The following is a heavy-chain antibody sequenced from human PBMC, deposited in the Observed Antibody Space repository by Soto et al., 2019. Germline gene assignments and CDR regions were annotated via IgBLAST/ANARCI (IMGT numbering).Heavy chain of an antibody. CDR3: ARLYSSTGGPLYDAFDI. CDR2: IYHSGST. V-gene: IGHV4-4*02. D-gene: IGHD6-13*01. CDR1: GGSISSSNW. Sequence: PSETLSLTCAVSGGSISSSNWWSWVRQPPGKGLEWIGEIYHSGSTNYNPSLKSRVTISVDKSKNQFSLKLSSVTAADTAVYYCARLYSSTGGPLYDAFDIWGQGTMVTVS. J-gene: IGHJ3*02.